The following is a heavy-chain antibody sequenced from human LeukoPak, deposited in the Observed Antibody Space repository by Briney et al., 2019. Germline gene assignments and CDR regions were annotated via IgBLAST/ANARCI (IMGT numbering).Heavy chain of an antibody. CDR2: IYYSGST. CDR1: GGSVSSGSCY. V-gene: IGHV4-61*01. D-gene: IGHD6-19*01. J-gene: IGHJ5*02. Sequence: SETLSLTCTVSGGSVSSGSCYWSWIRQPPGKGLEWIGYIYYSGSTNYNPSLKSRVTISVDTSKNQFSLKLSSVTAADTAVYYCAKSSSGWYEFDPWGHGTLVTVSS. CDR3: AKSSSGWYEFDP.